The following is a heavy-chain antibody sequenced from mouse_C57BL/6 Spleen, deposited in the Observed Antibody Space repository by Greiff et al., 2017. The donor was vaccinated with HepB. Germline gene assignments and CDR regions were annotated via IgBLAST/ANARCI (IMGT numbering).Heavy chain of an antibody. CDR2: IRNKANGYPT. V-gene: IGHV7-3*01. CDR3: ASHYYRGYFDV. J-gene: IGHJ1*03. D-gene: IGHD2-12*01. CDR1: GFTFTDYY. Sequence: EVKLMESGGGLVQPGGSLSLSCAASGFTFTDYYMSWVRQPPGKALEWLGFIRNKANGYPTEYSASVKGRFTISRDNSQSILYLQMNSLRAEDSATYYCASHYYRGYFDVWGTGTTVTVSS.